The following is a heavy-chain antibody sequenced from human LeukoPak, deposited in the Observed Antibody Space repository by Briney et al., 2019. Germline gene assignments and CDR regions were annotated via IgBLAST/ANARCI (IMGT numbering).Heavy chain of an antibody. CDR3: ARPRRGAAAGPLYYYYGMDV. CDR2: INAGNGNT. CDR1: GYTFTSYA. J-gene: IGHJ6*02. Sequence: ASVKVSCKASGYTFTSYAMHWVRQAPGQRLEWMGWINAGNGNTKYSQKFQGRVTITRDTSASTAYMELSSLRSEDTAVYYCARPRRGAAAGPLYYYYGMDVWGQGTTVTVSS. D-gene: IGHD6-13*01. V-gene: IGHV1-3*01.